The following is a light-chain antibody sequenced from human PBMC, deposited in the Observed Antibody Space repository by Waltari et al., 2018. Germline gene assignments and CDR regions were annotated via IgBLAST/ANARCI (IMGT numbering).Light chain of an antibody. CDR3: QQYYRWWT. CDR1: QSISSD. J-gene: IGKJ1*01. V-gene: IGKV3-15*01. Sequence: EIVMTQSPATLSVSPGERATLSCRASQSISSDLAWYQQKPGQVPRPLIYGASTRATGIPDRFSGSGSGTEFTLTISSLQSEDFAVYYCQQYYRWWTFGLGTKVERK. CDR2: GAS.